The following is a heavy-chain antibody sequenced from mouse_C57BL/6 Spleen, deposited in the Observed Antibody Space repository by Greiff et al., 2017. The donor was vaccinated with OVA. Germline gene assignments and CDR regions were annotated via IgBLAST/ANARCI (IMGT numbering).Heavy chain of an antibody. J-gene: IGHJ3*01. D-gene: IGHD1-1*01. CDR1: GFTFSDYG. Sequence: EVHLVESGGGLVKPGGSLKLSCAASGFTFSDYGMHWVRQAPEKGLEWVAYISSGSSTIYYADTVKGRFTISRDNAKNTLFLQMTSLRSEDTAMYYCARGGSSYELAYWGQGTLVTVSA. CDR2: ISSGSSTI. CDR3: ARGGSSYELAY. V-gene: IGHV5-17*01.